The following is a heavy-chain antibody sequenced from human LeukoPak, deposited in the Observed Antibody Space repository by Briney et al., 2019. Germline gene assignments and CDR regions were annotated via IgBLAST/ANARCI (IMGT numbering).Heavy chain of an antibody. V-gene: IGHV1-69*13. CDR2: IIPIFGTA. D-gene: IGHD2-2*02. Sequence: GASVKVSCKASGGTFSSYAISWVRQAPGQGLEWMGGIIPIFGTANYAQKFQGRVTITADESTSTAYMELSSLRSEDTAVYYCARDCSSISCNTNSDAFDIWGQGTMVTVSS. CDR3: ARDCSSISCNTNSDAFDI. CDR1: GGTFSSYA. J-gene: IGHJ3*02.